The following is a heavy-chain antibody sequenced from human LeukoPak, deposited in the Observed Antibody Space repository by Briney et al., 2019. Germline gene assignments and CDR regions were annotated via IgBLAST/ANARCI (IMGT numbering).Heavy chain of an antibody. CDR1: GFTFTNYA. Sequence: GGSLRLSCAASGFTFTNYAMTWVRQAPGKGLEWVSGISGGVGNTNYADSVKGRFTISRDHPKNTLYLQMNSLRAEDTALYYCAKREKGTTGRFFDYWGQGTLVTVSS. J-gene: IGHJ4*02. D-gene: IGHD4-17*01. CDR2: ISGGVGNT. CDR3: AKREKGTTGRFFDY. V-gene: IGHV3-23*01.